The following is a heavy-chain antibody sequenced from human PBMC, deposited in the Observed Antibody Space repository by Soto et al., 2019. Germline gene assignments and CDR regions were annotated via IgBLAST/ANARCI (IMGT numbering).Heavy chain of an antibody. CDR2: ISSSSTI. D-gene: IGHD6-19*01. J-gene: IGHJ4*02. V-gene: IGHV3-48*02. Sequence: EVQLVESGGGLVQPGGSLRLSCAASGFTFSSYSMNWVRQAPGKGLEWVSYISSSSTIYYADSVKGRFTISRDNAKNSLYLQMNSLRDEDTAVYYCARAQWLVGYWGQGTLVTVSS. CDR1: GFTFSSYS. CDR3: ARAQWLVGY.